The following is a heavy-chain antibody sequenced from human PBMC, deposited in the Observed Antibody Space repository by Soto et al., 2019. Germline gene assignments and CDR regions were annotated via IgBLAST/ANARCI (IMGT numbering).Heavy chain of an antibody. J-gene: IGHJ5*02. CDR3: ARDQYDFWSGYSWFDP. CDR1: GGSISSYY. D-gene: IGHD3-3*01. Sequence: PSETLSLTCTVSGGSISSYYCSWIRQPAWKGLEWIGRIYTSGSTNYNPSLKSRVTMSVDTSKNQFSLKLSSVTAADTAVYYCARDQYDFWSGYSWFDPFGQRTLVALSS. V-gene: IGHV4-4*07. CDR2: IYTSGST.